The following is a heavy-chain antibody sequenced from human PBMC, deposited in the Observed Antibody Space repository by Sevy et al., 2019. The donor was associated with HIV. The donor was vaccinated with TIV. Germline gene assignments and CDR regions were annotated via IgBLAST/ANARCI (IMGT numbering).Heavy chain of an antibody. CDR3: ASDGSFSMIVVDLDY. Sequence: ASVKVSCKASGYTFTNYGITWVRQAPGQGLEWMGWISAYNGNTNYAQKLQGRVTMTTDTSTSTAYMELRSLRSDDTAVYYCASDGSFSMIVVDLDYWGQGTLVTVSS. CDR2: ISAYNGNT. J-gene: IGHJ4*02. CDR1: GYTFTNYG. D-gene: IGHD3-22*01. V-gene: IGHV1-18*01.